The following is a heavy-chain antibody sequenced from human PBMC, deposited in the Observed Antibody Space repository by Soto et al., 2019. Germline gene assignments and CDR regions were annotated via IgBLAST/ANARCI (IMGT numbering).Heavy chain of an antibody. Sequence: SVKVSCKASGGTFSSYAISWVRQAPGQGLEWMGGIIPIFGTANYAQKFQGRVTITADKSTSTAYMELSSLRSEDTAVYYCARAFQGQAYYDFWSGSTGYYYYGMDVWGQGPRSPSP. J-gene: IGHJ6*02. CDR1: GGTFSSYA. D-gene: IGHD3-3*01. CDR2: IIPIFGTA. CDR3: ARAFQGQAYYDFWSGSTGYYYYGMDV. V-gene: IGHV1-69*06.